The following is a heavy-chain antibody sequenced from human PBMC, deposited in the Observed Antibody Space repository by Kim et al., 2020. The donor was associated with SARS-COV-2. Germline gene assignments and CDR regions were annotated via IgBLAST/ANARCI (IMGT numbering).Heavy chain of an antibody. CDR1: EFTFRTSP. V-gene: IGHV3-30*04. D-gene: IGHD6-19*01. CDR3: ARESESSGHAGTFDY. J-gene: IGHJ4*02. CDR2: IAPDGVGK. Sequence: GGSLRLSCAASEFTFRTSPMHWVRQASGKGLEWVVVIAPDGVGKTYADSVRGRFTISRDNSKNTMYLEMNSLRPEDTAVYYCARESESSGHAGTFDYWGQGTLVTVSS.